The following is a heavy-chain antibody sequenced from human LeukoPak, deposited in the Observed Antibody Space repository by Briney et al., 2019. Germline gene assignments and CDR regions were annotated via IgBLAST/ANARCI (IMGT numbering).Heavy chain of an antibody. D-gene: IGHD4-11*01. CDR3: ARGSVGARSNYVGARHYYFDY. V-gene: IGHV1-2*04. CDR2: INPNSGGT. CDR1: GYTFTVYY. Sequence: ASVNVSCKASGYTFTVYYMHWVRLAPGQGLEWMGWINPNSGGTNYAQKFQGWVTMTRDTSISTAYMELSRLRSDDAAVYYCARGSVGARSNYVGARHYYFDYWGQGTLVTVSS. J-gene: IGHJ4*02.